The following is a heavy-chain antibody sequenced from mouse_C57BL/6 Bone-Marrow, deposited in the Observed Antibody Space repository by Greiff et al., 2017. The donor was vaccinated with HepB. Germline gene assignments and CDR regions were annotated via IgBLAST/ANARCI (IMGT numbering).Heavy chain of an antibody. Sequence: QVQLQQPGAELVKPGASVKMSCKASGYTFTSYWITWVKQRPGQGLEWIGDIYPGSGSTNYNEKFKSKATLTVDTSSSTAYMQLSSLTSEDSAVYYCAGSYLYYGYDGTLELGGVFAYWGQGTLVTVSA. CDR1: GYTFTSYW. CDR3: AGSYLYYGYDGTLELGGVFAY. V-gene: IGHV1-55*01. J-gene: IGHJ3*01. CDR2: IYPGSGST. D-gene: IGHD2-2*01.